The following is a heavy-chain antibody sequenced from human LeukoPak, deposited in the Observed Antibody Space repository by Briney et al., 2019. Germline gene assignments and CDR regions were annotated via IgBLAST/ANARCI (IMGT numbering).Heavy chain of an antibody. Sequence: PGGSLRLSCAASGFTFTSYAMSWVRQAPGQGLEWVSVISGGGSSTYYADSVKGRFTISRDNSKNTLYLQMNSLRGEDTAVYYCAKESGQLDVWGKGTTVTVSS. CDR2: ISGGGSST. J-gene: IGHJ6*04. D-gene: IGHD3-3*01. CDR1: GFTFTSYA. V-gene: IGHV3-23*01. CDR3: AKESGQLDV.